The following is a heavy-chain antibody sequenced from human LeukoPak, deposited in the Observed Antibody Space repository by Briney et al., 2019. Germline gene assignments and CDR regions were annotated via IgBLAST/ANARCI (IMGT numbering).Heavy chain of an antibody. J-gene: IGHJ4*02. CDR2: ISAYNGNT. Sequence: ASVKVSCKASGYTFTSYGISWVRQAPGQGLEWMGWISAYNGNTNYPQKLQDRVTMTTDTSTSTVYMELRSLRSDDTAVYYCARDWGTAAAEKIDYWGQGTLVTVSS. CDR1: GYTFTSYG. D-gene: IGHD6-13*01. CDR3: ARDWGTAAAEKIDY. V-gene: IGHV1-18*04.